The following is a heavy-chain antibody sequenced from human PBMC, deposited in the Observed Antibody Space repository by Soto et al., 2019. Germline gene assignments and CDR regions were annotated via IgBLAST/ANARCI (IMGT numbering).Heavy chain of an antibody. J-gene: IGHJ4*02. V-gene: IGHV3-49*03. CDR3: TTLFDKSPRQVDY. D-gene: IGHD6-25*01. CDR1: GFTFGDYA. Sequence: GGSLRLSCTASGFTFGDYAMSWFRQAPGKGLEWVGFIRSKAYGGTTEYAASVKGRFTISRDDSKSIAYLQMNSLKTEDTAVYYCTTLFDKSPRQVDYWGQGTLVTVSS. CDR2: IRSKAYGGTT.